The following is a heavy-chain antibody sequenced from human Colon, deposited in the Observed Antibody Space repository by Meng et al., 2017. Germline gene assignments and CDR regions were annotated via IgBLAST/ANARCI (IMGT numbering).Heavy chain of an antibody. CDR1: GFPFSSYS. CDR3: ARDLYYYDSSGKAEAFDI. J-gene: IGHJ3*02. V-gene: IGHV3-21*01. D-gene: IGHD3-22*01. CDR2: ISSSSSYI. Sequence: GGPLRLSCAASGFPFSSYSMNWVRQAPGKGLEWVSSISSSSSYIYYADSVKGRFTISRDNAKNSLYLQMNSLRAEDTAVYYCARDLYYYDSSGKAEAFDIWGQGTMVTVSS.